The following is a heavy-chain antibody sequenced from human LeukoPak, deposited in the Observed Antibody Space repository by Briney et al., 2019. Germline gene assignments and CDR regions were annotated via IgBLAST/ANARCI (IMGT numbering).Heavy chain of an antibody. CDR1: GGSISAYY. D-gene: IGHD3-10*01. CDR3: ARHRYASGSSNFDY. J-gene: IGHJ4*02. CDR2: IYYTGST. V-gene: IGHV4-59*08. Sequence: SETLSLTCTVSGGSISAYYWSWIRQPPGKGLEYIGYIYYTGSTNYNPSLKSRVTISVDTSKSQFSLKLSSVTAAATAVYYCARHRYASGSSNFDYWGQGTLVTVSS.